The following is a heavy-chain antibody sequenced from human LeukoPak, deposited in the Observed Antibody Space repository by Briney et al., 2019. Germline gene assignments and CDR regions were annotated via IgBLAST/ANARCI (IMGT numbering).Heavy chain of an antibody. D-gene: IGHD3-3*01. V-gene: IGHV3-23*01. CDR2: ISGSGGST. Sequence: TGGSLRLSCAASGLTFSSYAMSWVRQAPGKGLEWVSAISGSGGSTYYADSVKGRFTISRDNSKNTLYLQMNSLRAEDTAVYYCAKDQVVLRFLEWLSLFDYWGQGTLVTVSS. CDR1: GLTFSSYA. CDR3: AKDQVVLRFLEWLSLFDY. J-gene: IGHJ4*02.